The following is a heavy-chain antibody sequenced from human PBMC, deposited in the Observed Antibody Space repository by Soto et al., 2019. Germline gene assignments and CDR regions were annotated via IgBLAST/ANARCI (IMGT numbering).Heavy chain of an antibody. V-gene: IGHV1-3*01. CDR2: INAGNGNT. D-gene: IGHD3-9*01. J-gene: IGHJ4*02. CDR1: GYTFTSYA. CDR3: ARGRRIGYFDILTGFSPYYFAY. Sequence: GASVKVSCKASGYTFTSYAMHWVRQAPGQRLEWMGWINAGNGNTKYSQKFQGRVTITRDTSASTAYMELSSQRSEDTAVYYCARGRRIGYFDILTGFSPYYFAYWGQGTLVTGSS.